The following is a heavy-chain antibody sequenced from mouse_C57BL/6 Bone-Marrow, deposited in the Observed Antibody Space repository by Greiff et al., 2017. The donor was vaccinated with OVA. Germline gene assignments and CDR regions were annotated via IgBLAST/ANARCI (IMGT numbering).Heavy chain of an antibody. Sequence: QVQLQQSGPELVKPGASVKISCKASGYAFSSSWMNWVKQRPGQGLEWIGRIYPGDGGTNYNGKFKGKATLTADKSSSTAYMQLSSLTSEDAAVYVCARTTPWFAYWGQGTLVTVSA. V-gene: IGHV1-82*01. D-gene: IGHD6-1*01. J-gene: IGHJ3*01. CDR2: IYPGDGGT. CDR3: ARTTPWFAY. CDR1: GYAFSSSW.